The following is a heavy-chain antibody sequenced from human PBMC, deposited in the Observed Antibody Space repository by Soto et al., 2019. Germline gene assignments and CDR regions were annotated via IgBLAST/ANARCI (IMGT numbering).Heavy chain of an antibody. D-gene: IGHD2-2*01. V-gene: IGHV1-69*13. Sequence: SVKVSCNATAGTFSSYAISWVRQAPGQGLEWMGGIIPIFGTANYAQKFQGRVTITADESTSTAYMDLSSLRSEDTAGYYCARDCSSTSCTTAQASWGQGALVTVSS. CDR1: AGTFSSYA. CDR2: IIPIFGTA. J-gene: IGHJ5*02. CDR3: ARDCSSTSCTTAQAS.